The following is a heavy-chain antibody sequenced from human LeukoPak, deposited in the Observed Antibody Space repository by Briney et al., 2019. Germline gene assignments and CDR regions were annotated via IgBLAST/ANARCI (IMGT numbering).Heavy chain of an antibody. J-gene: IGHJ4*02. CDR3: ARELHVERGDY. D-gene: IGHD1-1*01. Sequence: ASVKVSCKASGFVFTSYGFTWVRQAPGQGLEWMGWISANDGKTHYSEKHQGRVTMSTDTVTSTAYMELRSLRSDDTAVYYCARELHVERGDYWGQGTLVTVSS. CDR2: ISANDGKT. CDR1: GFVFTSYG. V-gene: IGHV1-18*01.